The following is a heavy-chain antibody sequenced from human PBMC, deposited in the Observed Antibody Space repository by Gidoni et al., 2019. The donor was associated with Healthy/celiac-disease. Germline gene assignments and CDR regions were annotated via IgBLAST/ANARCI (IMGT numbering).Heavy chain of an antibody. CDR2: ISWNSGSI. V-gene: IGHV3-9*01. Sequence: EVQLVESGGGLVQPGRSLRLSCAASGFTFDDYAMHWVRQAPGKGLEWVSGISWNSGSIGYADSVKGRFTISRDNAKNSLYLQMNSLRAEDTALYYCAKGVRYYYYGMDVWGQGTTVTVSS. D-gene: IGHD2-21*01. CDR1: GFTFDDYA. J-gene: IGHJ6*02. CDR3: AKGVRYYYYGMDV.